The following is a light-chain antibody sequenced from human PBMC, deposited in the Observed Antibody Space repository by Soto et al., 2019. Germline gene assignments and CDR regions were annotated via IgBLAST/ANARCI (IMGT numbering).Light chain of an antibody. V-gene: IGKV1D-13*01. CDR1: QGVSSA. J-gene: IGKJ4*01. CDR2: DAS. Sequence: AIQLTQSPSSLSASVGDRVTITCRASQGVSSALAWYQQKPGKPPKLLIYDASTLQSGVPSTFSGSGSGTDFTLTISSLQPEDFATYYCQQFNDYPPTFGGGTKVEIK. CDR3: QQFNDYPPT.